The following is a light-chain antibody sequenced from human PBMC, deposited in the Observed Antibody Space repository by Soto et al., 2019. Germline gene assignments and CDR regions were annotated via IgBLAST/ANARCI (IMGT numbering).Light chain of an antibody. CDR1: QSVSSSY. Sequence: EIVLTQSPGTLSLSPWEKPTLSGRASQSVSSSYLAWYQQKPGHAPRLLIYGASSRATGIPDRFSGSGSGTDFTLTISRLEPEDFAVYYCQLYGSSPGTFGQGTKVDI. CDR3: QLYGSSPGT. V-gene: IGKV3-20*01. J-gene: IGKJ1*01. CDR2: GAS.